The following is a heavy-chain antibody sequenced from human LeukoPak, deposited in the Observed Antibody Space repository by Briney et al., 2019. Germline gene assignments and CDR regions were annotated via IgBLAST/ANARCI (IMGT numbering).Heavy chain of an antibody. CDR3: MRDYMGWFDS. CDR2: ISLDGSTE. D-gene: IGHD3-10*01. V-gene: IGHV3-30-3*01. J-gene: IGHJ5*01. Sequence: PGGSLRLSCVASGFSLSNFQMYWVRQAPGKGLEWVSIISLDGSTEFYADSVKGRFTISRDTASNTMHLEMSNLRIEDTAVYYCMRDYMGWFDSWGQGSLVTVSS. CDR1: GFSLSNFQ.